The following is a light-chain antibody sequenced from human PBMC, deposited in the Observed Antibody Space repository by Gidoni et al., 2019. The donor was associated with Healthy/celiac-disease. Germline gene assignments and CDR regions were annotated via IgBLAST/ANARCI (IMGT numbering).Light chain of an antibody. CDR2: GAS. Sequence: EILLTHSPATLSVFPGERATLSSRASQIVSSNLAWYQQKPGQAPRLLIYGASTRATGIPARFSGSGSGTEFTLTISSLQSEDFAVYYCQQYNNWPPLTFGGGTKVEIK. CDR3: QQYNNWPPLT. CDR1: QIVSSN. V-gene: IGKV3-15*01. J-gene: IGKJ4*01.